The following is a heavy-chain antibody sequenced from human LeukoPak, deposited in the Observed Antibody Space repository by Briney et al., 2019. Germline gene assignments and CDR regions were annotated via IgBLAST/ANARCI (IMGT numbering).Heavy chain of an antibody. CDR2: ISYDGSNK. D-gene: IGHD3-10*01. J-gene: IGHJ4*02. V-gene: IGHV3-30*18. CDR1: GFTFSSYG. CDR3: AKGPLLWFGEPDY. Sequence: GGSLRLSCAASGFTFSSYGMHWVRQAPGKGLEWVAVISYDGSNKYYADSVKGRFTISRDNSKNTLYLQMNSLRAEDTAEYYCAKGPLLWFGEPDYWGQGTLVTVSS.